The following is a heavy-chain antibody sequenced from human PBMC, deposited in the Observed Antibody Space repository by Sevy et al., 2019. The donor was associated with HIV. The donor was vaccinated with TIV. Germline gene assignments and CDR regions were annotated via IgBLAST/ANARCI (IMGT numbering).Heavy chain of an antibody. CDR1: GFTFSNYG. V-gene: IGHV3-30*18. CDR3: AKDIGGASSSWSFDY. CDR2: ISHDGSNN. Sequence: GGSLRLSCEASGFTFSNYGMHWVRRAPGKGLEWVAIISHDGSNNYYADSVKGRFTISRDNSKHSLYLQMNSLRPEDKGVYFCAKDIGGASSSWSFDYWGQGTLVTVSS. J-gene: IGHJ4*02. D-gene: IGHD6-19*01.